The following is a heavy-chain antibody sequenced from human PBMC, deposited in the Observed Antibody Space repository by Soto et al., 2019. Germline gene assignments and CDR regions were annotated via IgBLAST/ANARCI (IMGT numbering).Heavy chain of an antibody. CDR3: ARGPSDIVVVPAASRFDY. V-gene: IGHV4-34*01. J-gene: IGHJ4*02. CDR1: GGSFSGYY. Sequence: ASETLSLTCAVYGGSFSGYYWSWIRQPPGKGLEWIGEINHSGSTNYNPSLKSRVTISVDTSKNQFSLKLSSVTAADTAVYYCARGPSDIVVVPAASRFDYWGQGTLVTVSS. D-gene: IGHD2-2*01. CDR2: INHSGST.